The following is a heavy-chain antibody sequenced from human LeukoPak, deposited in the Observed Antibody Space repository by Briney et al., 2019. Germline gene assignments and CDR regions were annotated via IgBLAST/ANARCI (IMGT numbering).Heavy chain of an antibody. J-gene: IGHJ4*02. V-gene: IGHV3-48*01. Sequence: PGGSLRLSCAASGFTFSAYSMNWVRQAPGKGLEWVAYISGGGGTIYYADSVKGRFTISRGNAKNSLYLQMDSLRAEDTAVYYCARNQEIDYYDSSGFYWGVEYWGQGTLVTASS. CDR3: ARNQEIDYYDSSGFYWGVEY. CDR1: GFTFSAYS. CDR2: ISGGGGTI. D-gene: IGHD3-22*01.